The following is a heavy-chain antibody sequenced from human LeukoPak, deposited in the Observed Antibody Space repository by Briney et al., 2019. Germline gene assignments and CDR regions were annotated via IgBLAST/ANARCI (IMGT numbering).Heavy chain of an antibody. CDR3: ARGLVLTRMINNWFDP. CDR2: IIPIFGTA. J-gene: IGHJ5*02. Sequence: SVKVSCKASGGTFSSYAISWVRQAPGQGLEWMGGIIPIFGTANYAQKFQGRVTITADESTSTAYMELSSLRSEDTAVYYCARGLVLTRMINNWFDPWGQGTLVTVSS. CDR1: GGTFSSYA. D-gene: IGHD3-16*01. V-gene: IGHV1-69*13.